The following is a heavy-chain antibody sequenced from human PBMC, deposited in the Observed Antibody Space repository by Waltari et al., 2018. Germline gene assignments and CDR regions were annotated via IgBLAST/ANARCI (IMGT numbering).Heavy chain of an antibody. CDR2: IYSGGTT. Sequence: EVQLVESGGGLIQPGGSLRLSCVASGVTVSNNYMTWRRQAPGKGLGLVSLIYSGGTTYYADSVGGRFTISRDGSKNTVYLQMNSLRAEDTAVYFCARNQVETALGYWGQGTLVTVSS. V-gene: IGHV3-53*01. CDR1: GVTVSNNY. J-gene: IGHJ4*02. D-gene: IGHD2-21*02. CDR3: ARNQVETALGY.